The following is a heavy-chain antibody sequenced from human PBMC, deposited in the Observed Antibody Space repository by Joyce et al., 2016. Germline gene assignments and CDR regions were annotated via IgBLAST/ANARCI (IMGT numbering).Heavy chain of an antibody. CDR1: GFTFDDYA. J-gene: IGHJ4*02. D-gene: IGHD6-19*01. V-gene: IGHV3-9*01. CDR3: AKGAVAGTGKSPDDY. CDR2: ISWDRGDV. Sequence: EVQLVESGGGLVQPGRSLRLSCAASGFTFDDYAMHWVRQAPGKGLEGVAGISWDRGDVGYTDSVKGRFTISRDNAKNSLYLQMNSLRAEDTAFYYCAKGAVAGTGKSPDDYWGQGTLVTVSS.